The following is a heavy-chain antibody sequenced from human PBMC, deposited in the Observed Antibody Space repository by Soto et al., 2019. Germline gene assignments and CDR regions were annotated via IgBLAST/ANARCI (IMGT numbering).Heavy chain of an antibody. D-gene: IGHD5-12*01. CDR3: TRHRGYSSGYWGQDF. CDR1: GGAFGSYA. CDR2: IMPMFDTT. V-gene: IGHV1-69*01. Sequence: QVQLVQSGAEVKKPGSSVKVSCKASGGAFGSYAINWVRQAPGQGLEWMGGIMPMFDTTNYAQRFQGRVTVTAHESTSTVYLELTRLRSEDTAMYYSTRHRGYSSGYWGQDFWGQGTLVTVSS. J-gene: IGHJ4*02.